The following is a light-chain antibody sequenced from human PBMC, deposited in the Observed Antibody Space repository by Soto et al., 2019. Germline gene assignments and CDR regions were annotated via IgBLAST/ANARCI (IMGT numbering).Light chain of an antibody. CDR1: SGSIASNY. Sequence: NFMLTQPHSVSESPGKTVTISCTRSSGSIASNYVQWYQQRPGSAPTTVIYEDNQRPSGVPDRFSGSIDSSSNSASLTISGLKTEDEADYYCQSSEDFGTGTKLTVL. CDR2: EDN. J-gene: IGLJ1*01. CDR3: QSSED. V-gene: IGLV6-57*04.